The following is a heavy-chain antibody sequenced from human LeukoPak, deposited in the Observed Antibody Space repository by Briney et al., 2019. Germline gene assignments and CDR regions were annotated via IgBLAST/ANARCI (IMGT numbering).Heavy chain of an antibody. V-gene: IGHV1-18*01. CDR3: AIRPGEVGAPFDI. CDR1: GYTFTSYG. J-gene: IGHJ3*02. CDR2: ISAYNGNT. D-gene: IGHD1-26*01. Sequence: GASVKVSCKASGYTFTSYGISWVRQAPGQGLEWMGWISAYNGNTNYAQKLQGRVTITADESTSTAYMELSSLRSEDTAVYYCAIRPGEVGAPFDIWGQGTMVTVSS.